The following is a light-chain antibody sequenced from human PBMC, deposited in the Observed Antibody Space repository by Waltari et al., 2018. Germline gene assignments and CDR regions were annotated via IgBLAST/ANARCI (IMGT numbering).Light chain of an antibody. Sequence: EIVMTQSPESLAVSLGARATVTCKSSQTILYNSNNTNYLAWYPQKPGQPPRLLMYWASSRDSGVPDRFSGSGSGTDFTLTISSLQAEDVAVYYCQQYFDNPRTFCQGTRLEIK. V-gene: IGKV4-1*01. CDR3: QQYFDNPRT. CDR2: WAS. J-gene: IGKJ2*01. CDR1: QTILYNSNNTNY.